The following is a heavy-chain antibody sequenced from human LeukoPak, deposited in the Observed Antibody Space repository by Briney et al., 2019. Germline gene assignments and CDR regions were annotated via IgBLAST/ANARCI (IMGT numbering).Heavy chain of an antibody. V-gene: IGHV1-2*04. CDR3: ARGDYYGSGSYYFSPYYYYYGMDV. D-gene: IGHD3-10*01. J-gene: IGHJ6*04. CDR2: INPNSGGT. Sequence: ASVKVSCKASGYTFTGYYMHWVRQAPGQGPEWMGWINPNSGGTNYAQKFQGWVTMTRDTSISTAYMELSRLRSDDTAVYYCARGDYYGSGSYYFSPYYYYYGMDVWGKGTTVTVSS. CDR1: GYTFTGYY.